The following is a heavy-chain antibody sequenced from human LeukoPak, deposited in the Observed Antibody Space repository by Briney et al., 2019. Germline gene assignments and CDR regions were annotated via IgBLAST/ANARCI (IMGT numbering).Heavy chain of an antibody. D-gene: IGHD2-2*01. V-gene: IGHV3-15*01. J-gene: IGHJ4*02. CDR2: IKSKTDGGTT. Sequence: GGSLRLSCAASGFTFSNAWMSWVGQAQGRGLEWVGRIKSKTDGGTTDYAAPVKGRFTISRDDSKNTLYLQMNSLKTEDTAVYYCTTAYCSSTSCYLSYWGQGTLVTVCS. CDR3: TTAYCSSTSCYLSY. CDR1: GFTFSNAW.